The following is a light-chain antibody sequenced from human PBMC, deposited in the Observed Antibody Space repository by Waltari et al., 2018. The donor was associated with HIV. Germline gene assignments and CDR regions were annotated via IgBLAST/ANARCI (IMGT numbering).Light chain of an antibody. V-gene: IGLV2-11*01. CDR3: SSYAGTSNFVL. Sequence: LTQPPSVSVSPGQTASITCTGTSSDVGAYNYVSWYQQHPGRAPKFIIYNVSERPSGVPDRFSGSKSGNTASLTISGLQAEDEADYYCSSYAGTSNFVLFGGGTKLTVL. J-gene: IGLJ2*01. CDR1: SSDVGAYNY. CDR2: NVS.